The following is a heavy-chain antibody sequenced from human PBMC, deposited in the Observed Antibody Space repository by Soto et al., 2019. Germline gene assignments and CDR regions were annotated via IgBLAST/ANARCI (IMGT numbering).Heavy chain of an antibody. J-gene: IGHJ4*02. V-gene: IGHV4-39*01. CDR3: ARLSYRSPFDY. CDR1: GDSISSSSYY. CDR2: ISYSGST. Sequence: PLETLSLTCTVSGDSISSSSYYWGWIRQPPGKGLEWIGSISYSGSTFYNPSLKSRVTISLDTSKNQFSLRLSSVIAADTAIYYCARLSYRSPFDYWGQGTLVTVSS.